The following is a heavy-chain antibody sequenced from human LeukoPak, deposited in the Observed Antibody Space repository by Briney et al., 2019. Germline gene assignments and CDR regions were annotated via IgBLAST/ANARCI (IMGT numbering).Heavy chain of an antibody. CDR1: GYTLTELS. V-gene: IGHV1-24*01. D-gene: IGHD2-2*01. J-gene: IGHJ6*04. CDR2: FDPEDGET. CDR3: ATAPPQYCSSTSCYPNYYYYGMDV. Sequence: GASVKVSCKVSGYTLTELSMHWVRQAPGKGLEWMGGFDPEDGETIYAQKFQGRVTMTEDTCTDTAYMELSSLRSEDAAVYYCATAPPQYCSSTSCYPNYYYYGMDVWGKGTTVTVSS.